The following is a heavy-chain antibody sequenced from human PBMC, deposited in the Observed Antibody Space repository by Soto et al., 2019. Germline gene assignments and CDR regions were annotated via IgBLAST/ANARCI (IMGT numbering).Heavy chain of an antibody. Sequence: QVQLQESGPGLVKPSQTLSLTCNVSGGSISSGGYYWSWIRHHPGKGLEWIGYIYSSGSTYYTPSLKSRVTISVDTSKTQFSLNLSSVTAADTAVYFCARTPDKRGYVDYWGQGTLVTVSS. V-gene: IGHV4-31*03. J-gene: IGHJ4*02. D-gene: IGHD3-22*01. CDR2: IYSSGST. CDR1: GGSISSGGYY. CDR3: ARTPDKRGYVDY.